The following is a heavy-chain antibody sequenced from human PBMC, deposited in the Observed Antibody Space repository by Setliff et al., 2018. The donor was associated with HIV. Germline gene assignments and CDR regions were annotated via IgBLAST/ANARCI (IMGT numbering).Heavy chain of an antibody. CDR3: ARGVPTVPFDY. D-gene: IGHD1-1*01. J-gene: IGHJ4*02. CDR2: INANRGGT. Sequence: ASVKVSCKTSGYTFTDYYMHWVRQAPGQGLEWMGRINANRGGTSYAQKFQGWVTMTRDTSISTGYMELSRLTSDDTAVYYCARGVPTVPFDYWGQGTLVTVSS. V-gene: IGHV1-2*04. CDR1: GYTFTDYY.